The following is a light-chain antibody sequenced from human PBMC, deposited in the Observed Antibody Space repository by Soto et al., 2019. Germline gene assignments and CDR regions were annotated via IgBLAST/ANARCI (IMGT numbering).Light chain of an antibody. CDR1: QSVSSF. J-gene: IGKJ1*01. CDR2: GAS. CDR3: QQYSNWPSWT. Sequence: EKVMTQSPATLSMSPGERATLSCRASQSVSSFLAWYQQKPGQAPRLLIYGASTRATGIPARFSGSGSGTELTLTISSLQSEDFAVYYCQQYSNWPSWTFGQGTKVDIK. V-gene: IGKV3-15*01.